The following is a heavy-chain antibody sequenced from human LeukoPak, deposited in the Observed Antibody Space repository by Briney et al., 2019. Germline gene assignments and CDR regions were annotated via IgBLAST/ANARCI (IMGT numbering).Heavy chain of an antibody. J-gene: IGHJ3*02. D-gene: IGHD1-26*01. CDR2: IYYSGST. CDR1: GGSISSSSYY. CDR3: ARHQLQWELPLKAFDI. Sequence: SETLSLTCTVSGGSISSSSYYWGWIRQPPGKGLEWIGSIYYSGSTYYNPSLKSRVTISVDTSKNQFSLKLSSVTAADTAVYYRARHQLQWELPLKAFDIWGQGTMVTVSS. V-gene: IGHV4-39*01.